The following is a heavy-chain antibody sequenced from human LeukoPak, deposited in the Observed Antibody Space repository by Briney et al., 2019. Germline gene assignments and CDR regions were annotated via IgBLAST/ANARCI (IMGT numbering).Heavy chain of an antibody. Sequence: GGSLRLSCAASGFTFSSYSMNWVRQAPGKGLEWVSSISSSSSYIYYADSVKGRFTISRDNAKNSLYLQMNSPRAEDTAVYYCAREEIVGACHDYWGQGTLVTVSS. CDR2: ISSSSSYI. D-gene: IGHD1-26*01. CDR3: AREEIVGACHDY. J-gene: IGHJ4*02. V-gene: IGHV3-21*01. CDR1: GFTFSSYS.